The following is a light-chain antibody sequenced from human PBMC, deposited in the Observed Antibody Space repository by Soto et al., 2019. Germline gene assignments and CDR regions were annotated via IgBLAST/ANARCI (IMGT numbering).Light chain of an antibody. Sequence: DIVTNQSLATLSVSPGERATLPCRASQSVSSNLAWYQQKPGQAPRLLIYGASTRATGIPARFSGSGSGTEFTLTISSLQSEDFAVYYCQQYNNWPRTFCQGTNVDIK. V-gene: IGKV3-15*01. CDR2: GAS. CDR3: QQYNNWPRT. CDR1: QSVSSN. J-gene: IGKJ1*01.